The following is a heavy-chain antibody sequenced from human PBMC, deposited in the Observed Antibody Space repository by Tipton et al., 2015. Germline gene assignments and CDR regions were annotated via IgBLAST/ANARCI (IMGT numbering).Heavy chain of an antibody. CDR1: GFTFSNSW. CDR2: INQDGSAI. CDR3: GRSTGNYYGGNY. J-gene: IGHJ4*02. V-gene: IGHV3-7*01. D-gene: IGHD1-26*01. Sequence: SLRLSCADSGFTFSNSWITWVRQGPGKGLEWVANINQDGSAINYVDSVKGRFSVSRDNAKNSVYLQMDSLTAEDTAVYYCGRSTGNYYGGNYWGQGTLVTVSS.